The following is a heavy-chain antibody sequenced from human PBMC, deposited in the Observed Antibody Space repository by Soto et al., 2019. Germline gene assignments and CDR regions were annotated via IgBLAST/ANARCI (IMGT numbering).Heavy chain of an antibody. D-gene: IGHD6-19*01. CDR2: IYYSGST. CDR1: GGSISSSSYY. J-gene: IGHJ4*02. CDR3: ARQYGGSSSWEIPLLAVAGSALDY. Sequence: SETLSLTCTVSGGSISSSSYYWGWIRQPPGKGLEWIGSIYYSGSTYYNQSLKSRVTISVDTSKNQFSLKLSSVTAADTAVYYCARQYGGSSSWEIPLLAVAGSALDYWGQGTLVTVSS. V-gene: IGHV4-39*01.